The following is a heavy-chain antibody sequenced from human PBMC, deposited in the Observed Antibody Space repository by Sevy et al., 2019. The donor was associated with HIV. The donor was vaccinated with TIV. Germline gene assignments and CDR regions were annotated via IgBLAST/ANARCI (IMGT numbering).Heavy chain of an antibody. Sequence: SETLSLTCTVSGGSITSLYWNWIRQPPGKGQEWIANIYYNGNINYNPSLKSRVTLSLYTSKNQFSLRLSSVTAADTAMYYCAGENAWGRGYSWGQGTLVTVSS. CDR3: AGENAWGRGYS. V-gene: IGHV4-59*08. J-gene: IGHJ4*02. CDR1: GGSITSLY. D-gene: IGHD1-26*01. CDR2: IYYNGNI.